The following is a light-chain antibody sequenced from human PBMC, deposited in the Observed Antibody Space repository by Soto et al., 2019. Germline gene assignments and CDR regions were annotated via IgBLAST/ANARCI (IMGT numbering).Light chain of an antibody. V-gene: IGKV3-20*01. Sequence: EIVLTKSPGTLSLSPGERATLSCRARQSVSSSYLAWYQQKPGQAPRLLIYGASSRATGIPDRFSGSGSGTDFTLTISRLEPEDFAVYYCQQYGSSPLTFGQGTKVEIK. CDR3: QQYGSSPLT. J-gene: IGKJ1*01. CDR2: GAS. CDR1: QSVSSSY.